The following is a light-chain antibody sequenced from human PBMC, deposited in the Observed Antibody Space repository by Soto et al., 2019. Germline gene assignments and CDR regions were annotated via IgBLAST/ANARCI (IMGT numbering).Light chain of an antibody. J-gene: IGLJ1*01. CDR3: CSYVGSNTLYV. V-gene: IGLV2-11*01. CDR1: SSDFGDYDY. Sequence: QSLLTQPRSVSGSPGQSLTISCSGASSDFGDYDYVSWYQQHPGKAPTLLIYDVTKRPSGVPDRFSGSKSGDTASLTISGLQAGDEGNYYCCSYVGSNTLYVFGTGTKVTVL. CDR2: DVT.